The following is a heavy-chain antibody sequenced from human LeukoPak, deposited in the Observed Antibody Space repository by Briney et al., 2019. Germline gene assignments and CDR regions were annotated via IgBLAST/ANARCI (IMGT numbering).Heavy chain of an antibody. J-gene: IGHJ4*02. CDR2: IYNSGST. CDR3: ASFSGYGGGGY. D-gene: IGHD5-12*01. Sequence: SETLSLTCIVSGDSISSSSYFWGWIRQPPGKGLEWIGSIYNSGSTNYNPSLKSRVTISVDTSKNQFSLKLSSVTAADSAVYYCASFSGYGGGGYWGQGTLVTVSS. V-gene: IGHV4-39*01. CDR1: GDSISSSSYF.